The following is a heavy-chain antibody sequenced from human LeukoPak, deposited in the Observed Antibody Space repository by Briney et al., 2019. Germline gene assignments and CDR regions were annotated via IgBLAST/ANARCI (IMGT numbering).Heavy chain of an antibody. Sequence: GGSLRLSCAVSGLTFSNVWMHWVRQAPRQGLVWVSRINSAGSSTVYADPVKGRFTISRDNAKNMLYLQMNSLRAEDTAVYYCASFRDSDSWGQGTMVTVSS. J-gene: IGHJ3*02. D-gene: IGHD2-21*01. CDR1: GLTFSNVW. CDR2: INSAGSST. V-gene: IGHV3-74*01. CDR3: ASFRDSDS.